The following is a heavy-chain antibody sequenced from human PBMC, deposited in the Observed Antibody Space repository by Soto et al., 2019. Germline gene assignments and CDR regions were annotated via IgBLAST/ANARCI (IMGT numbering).Heavy chain of an antibody. Sequence: QVQLQQWGAGLLKPSETLSLTCAVYGGSLNGNYWTWLRQTPGKGLEWIGEISPSGSTNYNPSLKSRVGISLDTSKDQFSLKMKSVTAADTAVYYCARGTKGAGGWYFDLWGRGTLVVVSS. V-gene: IGHV4-34*01. D-gene: IGHD2-8*01. CDR3: ARGTKGAGGWYFDL. CDR1: GGSLNGNY. CDR2: ISPSGST. J-gene: IGHJ2*01.